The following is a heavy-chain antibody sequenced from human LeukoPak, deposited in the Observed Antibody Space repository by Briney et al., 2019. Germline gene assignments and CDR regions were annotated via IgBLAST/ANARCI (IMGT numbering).Heavy chain of an antibody. J-gene: IGHJ4*02. CDR1: GGTFSSYA. V-gene: IGHV1-69*01. D-gene: IGHD3-22*01. CDR3: ARGKGITMIVAH. Sequence: SVKVSCKASGGTFSSYAISWVRQAPGQGLEWMGGIIPIFGTANYAQKFQGRVTITADESTSTAYMELSSLRSDDTAVYYCARGKGITMIVAHWGQGTLVTVSS. CDR2: IIPIFGTA.